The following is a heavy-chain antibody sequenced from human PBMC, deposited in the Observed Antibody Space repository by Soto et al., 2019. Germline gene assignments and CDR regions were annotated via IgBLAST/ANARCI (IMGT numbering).Heavy chain of an antibody. J-gene: IGHJ6*02. Sequence: PGGSLRLSCAASGFTFSSYAMHWVRQAPGKGLEWVAVISYDGSNKYYADSVKGRFTISRDNSKNTLYLQMNSLRAEDTAVYYCARDFWLHYDILTGSIYYYYYGMDVWGQGTTVTVSS. CDR3: ARDFWLHYDILTGSIYYYYYGMDV. CDR2: ISYDGSNK. D-gene: IGHD3-9*01. V-gene: IGHV3-30-3*01. CDR1: GFTFSSYA.